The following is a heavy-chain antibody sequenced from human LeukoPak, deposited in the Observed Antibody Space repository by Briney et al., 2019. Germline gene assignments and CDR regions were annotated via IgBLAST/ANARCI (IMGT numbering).Heavy chain of an antibody. J-gene: IGHJ5*02. V-gene: IGHV3-21*01. CDR3: ARDHPYYYDSSAPRGWFDP. CDR1: GFTFSSYS. D-gene: IGHD3-22*01. Sequence: GGSLRLSCAASGFTFSSYSMNWVRQAPGKGLEWVSSISSSSSYIYYADSVKGRFTISRDNAKNSLYLQMNSLRAEDTAVYYCARDHPYYYDSSAPRGWFDPWGQGTLVTVSS. CDR2: ISSSSSYI.